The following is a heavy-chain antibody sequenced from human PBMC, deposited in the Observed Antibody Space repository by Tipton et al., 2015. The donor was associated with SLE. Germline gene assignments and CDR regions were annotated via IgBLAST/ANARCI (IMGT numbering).Heavy chain of an antibody. J-gene: IGHJ5*02. CDR1: GGSISSHY. Sequence: TLSLTCTVSGGSISSHYWSWIRQPPGKGLEWIGYIYYSGSTNYNPSLQSRVTISVDTSKNQFSLKLSSVTAADTAVYYCARDGSGWSASWGQGTLVTVSS. CDR2: IYYSGST. V-gene: IGHV4-59*11. CDR3: ARDGSGWSAS. D-gene: IGHD6-19*01.